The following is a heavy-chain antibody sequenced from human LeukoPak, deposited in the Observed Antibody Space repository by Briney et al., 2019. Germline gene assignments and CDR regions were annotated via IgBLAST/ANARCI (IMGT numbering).Heavy chain of an antibody. Sequence: GGSLRLSCAASGFTFSSYSMNWVRQAPGKGLEWVSYISSSSSTIYYADSVKGRFTISRDNAKNSLYLQMNSLRAEDTAVYYCASRDCSSTSCYPYYFDYWGQGTLVTVCS. CDR2: ISSSSSTI. D-gene: IGHD2-2*01. CDR1: GFTFSSYS. V-gene: IGHV3-48*04. J-gene: IGHJ4*02. CDR3: ASRDCSSTSCYPYYFDY.